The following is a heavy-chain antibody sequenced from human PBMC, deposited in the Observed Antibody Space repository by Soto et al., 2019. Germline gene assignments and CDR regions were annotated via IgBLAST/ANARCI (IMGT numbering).Heavy chain of an antibody. D-gene: IGHD3-16*01. CDR1: GYTFTGYY. CDR3: AKKEEYDFVWGKSPLD. J-gene: IGHJ4*03. CDR2: INPNSGDT. V-gene: IGHV1-2*02. Sequence: ASVKVSCKASGYTFTGYYVHWVRQAPRQGLEWMGWINPNSGDTYLAQRFQGRVTMNRDTSIGTAYMELRGLTSDDTALYYCAKKEEYDFVWGKSPLDWGQGTLVTVSS.